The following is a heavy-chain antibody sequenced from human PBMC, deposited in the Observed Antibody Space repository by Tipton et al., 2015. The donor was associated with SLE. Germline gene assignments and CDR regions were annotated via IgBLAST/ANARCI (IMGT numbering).Heavy chain of an antibody. Sequence: GSLRLSCSASGSTFETFEMNWVRQTPGKGLEWVAYISSGGGSTYYADSVRGRFTISRDDAKNSLYLQMNSLRAEDTALYYCARGPPYTDTLDYWGQGTLVTVSS. CDR2: ISSGGGST. V-gene: IGHV3-48*03. CDR1: GSTFETFE. J-gene: IGHJ4*02. D-gene: IGHD4-11*01. CDR3: ARGPPYTDTLDY.